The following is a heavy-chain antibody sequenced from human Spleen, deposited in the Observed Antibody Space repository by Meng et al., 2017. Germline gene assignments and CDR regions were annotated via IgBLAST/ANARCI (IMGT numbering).Heavy chain of an antibody. Sequence: GESLKISCTASGFTFNTYEMNWVRQVPGKGLEWLSYISRSGTTIYYADSVKGRFTISRDNSKNSLYLDINTLRAEDTAIYYCAREGLYSYGYPLDYWGQGALVTVSS. CDR2: ISRSGTTI. V-gene: IGHV3-48*03. J-gene: IGHJ4*02. D-gene: IGHD5-18*01. CDR3: AREGLYSYGYPLDY. CDR1: GFTFNTYE.